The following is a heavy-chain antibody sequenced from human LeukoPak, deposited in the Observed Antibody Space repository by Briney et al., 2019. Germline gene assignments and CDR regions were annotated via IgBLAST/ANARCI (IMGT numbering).Heavy chain of an antibody. CDR2: INPNSGDT. V-gene: IGHV1-2*02. D-gene: IGHD1-7*01. J-gene: IGHJ4*02. CDR1: GYTFTAYY. CDR3: ARDYIDPGNYTPLGY. Sequence: ASVKVSCKASGYTFTAYYVHWVRQAPGQGLEWMGWINPNSGDTSSAQKFQGRVTMTRDTSISTDYMELSRLRSDDTAVYYCARDYIDPGNYTPLGYWGQGTLVTVSS.